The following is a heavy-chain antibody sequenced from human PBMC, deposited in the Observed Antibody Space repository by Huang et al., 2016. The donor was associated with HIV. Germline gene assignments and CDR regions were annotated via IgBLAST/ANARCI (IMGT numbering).Heavy chain of an antibody. Sequence: EVQLVESGGGVVQPGGSLTLTCSASGFAFSSYSFNWVRQATGRGREWLAYISYNGATTYYADSVEGRFTISRGKVKSSIYLQMNTLRVDDTAIYYCARDGGYGFWSYYPKYYFDFWGQGALVTVSS. V-gene: IGHV3-48*01. D-gene: IGHD3-3*01. CDR3: ARDGGYGFWSYYPKYYFDF. J-gene: IGHJ4*02. CDR2: ISYNGATT. CDR1: GFAFSSYS.